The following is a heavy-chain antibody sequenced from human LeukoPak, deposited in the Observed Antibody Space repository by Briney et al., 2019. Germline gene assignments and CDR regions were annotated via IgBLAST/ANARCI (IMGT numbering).Heavy chain of an antibody. CDR3: AREGRYFDWLSLDY. D-gene: IGHD3-9*01. V-gene: IGHV3-48*01. J-gene: IGHJ4*02. CDR2: ISSSSSTI. Sequence: GGSLRLSCAASGFTFSSYSMDWVSQAPGKGLEWVSYISSSSSTIYYADSVKGRFTISRDNAKNSLYLQMNSLRAEDTAVYYCAREGRYFDWLSLDYWGQGTLVTVSS. CDR1: GFTFSSYS.